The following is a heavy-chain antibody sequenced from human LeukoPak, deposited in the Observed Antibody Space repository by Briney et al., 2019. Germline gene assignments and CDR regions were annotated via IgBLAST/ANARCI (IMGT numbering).Heavy chain of an antibody. CDR2: ISGSGGST. Sequence: PGGSLRLSCAASGFTFSSYAMSWVRQAPGKGLEWVSAISGSGGSTYYADSVKGRFTISRDNSKNTLYLQMNSLRAEDTAVYYCAKDLPGYSYGLDAFDIWGQGTMVTVSS. D-gene: IGHD5-18*01. CDR1: GFTFSSYA. V-gene: IGHV3-23*01. J-gene: IGHJ3*02. CDR3: AKDLPGYSYGLDAFDI.